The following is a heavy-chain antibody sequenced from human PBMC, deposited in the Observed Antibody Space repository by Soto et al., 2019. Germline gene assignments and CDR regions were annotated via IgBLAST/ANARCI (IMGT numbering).Heavy chain of an antibody. D-gene: IGHD2-2*01. CDR3: EREIVVPAATTYYYYGIDV. Sequence: LSLTCAVSGCSISSGGYYGSWIRHHPGKGLEGIGYIYYSGSTYYNPSLKSRVTISVDTSKNQFSLKLSSVTAADTAVYYCEREIVVPAATTYYYYGIDVWGQGTTVTVSS. CDR2: IYYSGST. V-gene: IGHV4-31*11. J-gene: IGHJ6*02. CDR1: GCSISSGGYY.